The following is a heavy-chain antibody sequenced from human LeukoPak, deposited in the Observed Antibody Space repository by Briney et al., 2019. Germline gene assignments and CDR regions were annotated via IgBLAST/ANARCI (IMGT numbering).Heavy chain of an antibody. D-gene: IGHD3-10*01. V-gene: IGHV3-30*04. CDR1: GFTFSSYA. Sequence: GGSLRLSCAASGFTFSSYAMRWVRQAPGKGLEWVAVISYDGSNKYYADSVKGRFTISRDNSKNTLYLQMNSLRAEDTAVYYCARDWGSGRFYAEPYFDYGGQGTLVTVSS. CDR2: ISYDGSNK. CDR3: ARDWGSGRFYAEPYFDY. J-gene: IGHJ4*02.